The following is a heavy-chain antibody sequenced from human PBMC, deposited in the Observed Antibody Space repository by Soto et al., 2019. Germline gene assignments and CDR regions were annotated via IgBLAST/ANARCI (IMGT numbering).Heavy chain of an antibody. CDR1: GFPFPSTY. CDR3: ATNYDSNGYYRSFDY. V-gene: IGHV3-66*01. Sequence: GGSLRSSCAASGFPFPSTYMSWVRQAQGKGLECVSVIYSDENTDYADSVKGRFAISRDILKNTVLLQMNSLRAEDTAVYYCATNYDSNGYYRSFDYWSQGSLVNVSS. D-gene: IGHD3-22*01. CDR2: IYSDENT. J-gene: IGHJ4*02.